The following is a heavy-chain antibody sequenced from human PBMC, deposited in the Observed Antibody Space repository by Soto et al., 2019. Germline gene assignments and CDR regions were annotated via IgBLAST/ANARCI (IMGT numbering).Heavy chain of an antibody. CDR2: INHSGST. D-gene: IGHD2-2*01. Sequence: SETLSLTCAVSGGSISSGGYYWSWIRQPPGKGLEWIGEINHSGSTNYNPSLKSRVTISVDTSKNQFSLKLSSVTAADTAVYYCARGPDIVVVPAAMRWGFARGYYFDYWGQGTLVTVSS. CDR3: ARGPDIVVVPAAMRWGFARGYYFDY. V-gene: IGHV4-34*01. CDR1: GGSISSGGYY. J-gene: IGHJ4*02.